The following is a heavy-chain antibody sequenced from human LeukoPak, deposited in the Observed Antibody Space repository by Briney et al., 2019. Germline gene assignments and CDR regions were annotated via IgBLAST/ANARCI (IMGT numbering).Heavy chain of an antibody. J-gene: IGHJ4*02. CDR1: GYTFTSYG. CDR3: ARDYLVVPADSFFH. CDR2: TNPSGGST. D-gene: IGHD2-2*01. Sequence: GASVKVSCKASGYTFTSYGISWVRQAPGQGLEWMGVTNPSGGSTTYAQKFQGRVTMTRDTSTSTVYMELSSLRSEDTAVYYCARDYLVVPADSFFHWGQGTLVTVSS. V-gene: IGHV1-46*01.